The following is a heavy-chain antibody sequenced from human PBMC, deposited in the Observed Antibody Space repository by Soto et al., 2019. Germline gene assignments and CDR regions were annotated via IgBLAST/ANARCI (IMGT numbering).Heavy chain of an antibody. CDR2: FDPADGET. D-gene: IGHD1-7*01. J-gene: IGHJ5*02. CDR1: GYTLTELS. CDR3: ATDWGLELRKGPGVFDP. Sequence: AASVKVSCKVSGYTLTELSMHWVRQAPGKGLEWMGGFDPADGETIYAQKFQGRVTMTEDTATDTAYMELSSLRSEDTAVYYCATDWGLELRKGPGVFDPWGQGTLVTVSS. V-gene: IGHV1-24*01.